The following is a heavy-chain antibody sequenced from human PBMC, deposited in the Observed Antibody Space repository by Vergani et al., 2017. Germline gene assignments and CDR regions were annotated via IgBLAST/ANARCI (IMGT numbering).Heavy chain of an antibody. V-gene: IGHV1-2*06. CDR1: RYTFTNYA. J-gene: IGHJ3*02. CDR3: ARVFYDSSGKDAFDI. D-gene: IGHD3-22*01. Sequence: QVQLVQSGAEVKKPGASVKVSCKASRYTFTNYAIHWVRQAPGQRLEWMGRINPNSGGTNYAQKFQGRVTMTRDTSISTAYMELSRLRSDDTAVYYCARVFYDSSGKDAFDIWGQGTMVTVSS. CDR2: INPNSGGT.